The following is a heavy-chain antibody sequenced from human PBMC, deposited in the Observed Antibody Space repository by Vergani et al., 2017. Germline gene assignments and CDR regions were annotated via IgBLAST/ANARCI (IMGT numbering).Heavy chain of an antibody. Sequence: EVQLVESGGGLVQPGGSLRLSCAASELTFSIYWMSWVRQAPGKGLEWVGNIKQDGSEKYYMDSVKGRFTISRDNAKNSLYLQMNSLRVEDTAVYYCARQLGISGYRRFDYWGQGTLVTVSS. CDR3: ARQLGISGYRRFDY. CDR2: IKQDGSEK. CDR1: ELTFSIYW. V-gene: IGHV3-7*01. D-gene: IGHD3-22*01. J-gene: IGHJ4*02.